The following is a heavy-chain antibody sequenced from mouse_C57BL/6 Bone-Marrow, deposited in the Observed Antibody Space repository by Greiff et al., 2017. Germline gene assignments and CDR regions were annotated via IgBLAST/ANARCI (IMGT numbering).Heavy chain of an antibody. V-gene: IGHV14-4*01. CDR3: TPTVVAPYYFDY. D-gene: IGHD1-1*01. CDR1: GFNIKDDY. J-gene: IGHJ2*01. Sequence: VHVKQSGAELVRPGASVKLSCTASGFNIKDDYMHWVKQRPEQGLEWIGWIDPENGDTEYASKFQGKATITADTSSNTAYLQLSSLTSEDTAVYYCTPTVVAPYYFDYWGQGTTLTVSS. CDR2: IDPENGDT.